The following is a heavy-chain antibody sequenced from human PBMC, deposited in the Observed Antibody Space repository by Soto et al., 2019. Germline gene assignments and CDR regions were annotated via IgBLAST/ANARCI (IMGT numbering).Heavy chain of an antibody. CDR3: ARGWNPPSYYYHYMDV. CDR1: GGSLSSYY. CDR2: IYYSGST. V-gene: IGHV4-59*01. D-gene: IGHD1-1*01. Sequence: SDTLSLTCTVSGGSLSSYYWSWIRQPPGKGLEWIGYIYYSGSTNYNPSLKSRVTISVDTSKNQFSLKLSSVTAADTAVYYCARGWNPPSYYYHYMDVWRKGTTVTVSS. J-gene: IGHJ6*03.